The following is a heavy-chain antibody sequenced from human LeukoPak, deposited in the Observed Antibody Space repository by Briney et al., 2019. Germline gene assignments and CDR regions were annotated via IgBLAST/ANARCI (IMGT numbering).Heavy chain of an antibody. CDR2: ISSSGSTI. CDR1: GFAFAEHG. Sequence: GGSLRPSCTASGFAFAEHGMSWVRQAPGKGLEWVSYISSSGSTIYYADSVKGRFTISRDNAKNSLYLQMNSLRAEDTAVYYCAREGLRITMVRGVIIPAEYFQHWGQGTLVTVSS. V-gene: IGHV3-48*03. D-gene: IGHD3-10*01. J-gene: IGHJ1*01. CDR3: AREGLRITMVRGVIIPAEYFQH.